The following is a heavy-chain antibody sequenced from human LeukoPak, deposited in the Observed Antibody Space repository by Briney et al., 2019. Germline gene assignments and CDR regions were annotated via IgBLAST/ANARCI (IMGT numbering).Heavy chain of an antibody. V-gene: IGHV3-48*02. Sequence: GGSLRLSCAASGFTFSSYSMNWVRQAPGKGLEWVSYISSDSTTIYYADSVKGRFTISRDNANNSLYLQMNSLRDEDTAVYYCGRGRAYWGQGTLVSVSS. CDR1: GFTFSSYS. CDR2: ISSDSTTI. CDR3: GRGRAY. J-gene: IGHJ4*02.